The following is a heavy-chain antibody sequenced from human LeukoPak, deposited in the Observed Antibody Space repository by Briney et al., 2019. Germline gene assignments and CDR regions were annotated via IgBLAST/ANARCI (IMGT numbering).Heavy chain of an antibody. J-gene: IGHJ3*02. CDR1: GRTFSSYS. CDR3: ARRHDYSIDDAFDI. V-gene: IGHV3-48*01. D-gene: IGHD4-11*01. Sequence: GGSLRLSCAASGRTFSSYSMNWVRQAPGKGLEWVSYISSSSSTIYYADSVKGRFTISRDNAKNSLYLQMNGLRAEDTAVYYCARRHDYSIDDAFDIWGQGTMVTVSS. CDR2: ISSSSSTI.